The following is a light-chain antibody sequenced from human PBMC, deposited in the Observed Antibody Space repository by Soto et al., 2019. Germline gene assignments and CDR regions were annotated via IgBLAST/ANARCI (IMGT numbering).Light chain of an antibody. J-gene: IGKJ2*01. Sequence: DIQMTQSPSTLSPSVGDRVTITCRARQNIVNCLAWYQKKPGKAPNLLIYKTSTLQRGVPSRFSGSGSGTELTLTISSLQTDDFATYYCQQYDSHPMYTFGQGTKVDIK. CDR3: QQYDSHPMYT. CDR1: QNIVNC. V-gene: IGKV1-5*03. CDR2: KTS.